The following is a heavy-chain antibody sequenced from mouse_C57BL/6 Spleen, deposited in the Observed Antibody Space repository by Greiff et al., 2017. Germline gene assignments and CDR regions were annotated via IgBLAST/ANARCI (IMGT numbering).Heavy chain of an antibody. Sequence: EVQLQQSGPELVKPGASVKMSCKASGYTFTDYNMHWVKQSHGKSLEWIGYINPNNGGTSYNQKFKGKATLTVNKSSSTAYMELRSLTSEDSAVYYCAMGGGRAWYFDVWGTGTTVTVAS. CDR2: INPNNGGT. CDR3: AMGGGRAWYFDV. J-gene: IGHJ1*03. D-gene: IGHD3-3*01. V-gene: IGHV1-22*01. CDR1: GYTFTDYN.